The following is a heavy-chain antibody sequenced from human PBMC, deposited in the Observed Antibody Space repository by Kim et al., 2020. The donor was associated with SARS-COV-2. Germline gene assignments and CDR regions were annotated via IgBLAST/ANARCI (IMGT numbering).Heavy chain of an antibody. J-gene: IGHJ6*02. V-gene: IGHV3-48*02. Sequence: YADSVKGRFSSARDNAKNSLYLQMKSLRDEDTAVYYCARGLGTYYYDGMDVWGQGTTVTVSS. D-gene: IGHD7-27*01. CDR3: ARGLGTYYYDGMDV.